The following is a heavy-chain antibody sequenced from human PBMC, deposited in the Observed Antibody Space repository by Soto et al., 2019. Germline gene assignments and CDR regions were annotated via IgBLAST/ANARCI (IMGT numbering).Heavy chain of an antibody. CDR1: GLSFSSYW. J-gene: IGHJ4*02. Sequence: PVRSLRLACAASGLSFSSYWMHWFRQAPGKGLVWVSRINSDGSSTSYADSVKGRFTISRDNAKNTLYLQMNSLRAEDTAVYYCARQPPDYGDYYFDYWGQGTLVTVSS. V-gene: IGHV3-74*01. D-gene: IGHD4-17*01. CDR2: INSDGSST. CDR3: ARQPPDYGDYYFDY.